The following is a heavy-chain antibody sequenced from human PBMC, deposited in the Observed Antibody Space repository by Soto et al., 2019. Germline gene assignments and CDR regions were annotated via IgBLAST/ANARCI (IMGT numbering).Heavy chain of an antibody. J-gene: IGHJ5*02. CDR1: GFTFSSYS. CDR2: ISSSSSYI. V-gene: IGHV3-21*01. Sequence: GGSLRLSCAASGFTFSSYSMNWVRQAPGKGLEWVSSISSSSSYIYYADSVKGRFTISRDNAKNSLYLQMNSLRAEDTAVYYCARSILYDILTGSGGWFDPWGQGTLVTVSS. CDR3: ARSILYDILTGSGGWFDP. D-gene: IGHD3-9*01.